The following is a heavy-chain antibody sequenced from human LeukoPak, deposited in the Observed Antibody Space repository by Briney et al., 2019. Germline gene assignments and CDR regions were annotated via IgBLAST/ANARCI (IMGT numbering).Heavy chain of an antibody. CDR1: GYTFTGYY. CDR2: INPNSGGT. D-gene: IGHD3-22*01. J-gene: IGHJ3*02. Sequence: ASVRVSCKASGYTFTGYYMHWVRQAPGQGLEWMGWINPNSGGTNYAQKFQGRVTMTRDTSISTAYMELSRLRSDDTAVYYCARDPTMIVVHDAFDIWGQGTMVTVSS. V-gene: IGHV1-2*02. CDR3: ARDPTMIVVHDAFDI.